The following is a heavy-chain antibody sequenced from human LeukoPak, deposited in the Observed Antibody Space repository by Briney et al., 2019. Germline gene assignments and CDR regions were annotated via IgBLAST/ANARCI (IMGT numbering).Heavy chain of an antibody. CDR2: IYYSGST. V-gene: IGHV4-39*07. CDR1: GGSISNSRYY. CDR3: AAKSIVGAINY. Sequence: SEILSLTCTVSGGSISNSRYYWGWIRQPPGKGLEWIGSIYYSGSTYYNPSLKSRVTISVDTSKNQFSLKLSSVTAADTAVYYCAAKSIVGAINYWGQGTLVTVSS. D-gene: IGHD1-26*01. J-gene: IGHJ4*02.